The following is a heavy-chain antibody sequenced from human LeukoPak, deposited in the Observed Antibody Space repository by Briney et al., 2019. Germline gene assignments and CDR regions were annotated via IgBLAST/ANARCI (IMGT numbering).Heavy chain of an antibody. CDR2: ISGSGGST. CDR1: GFTFSSYA. V-gene: IGHV3-23*01. CDR3: AKDPAVVVAAGFDY. D-gene: IGHD2-15*01. J-gene: IGHJ4*02. Sequence: PGGSLRLSCSASGFTFSSYAMSWVRQAPGKGLEWVAAISGSGGSTYYADSVKGRFTISRDNSKNTPYLQMSSLRADDTDVYYCAKDPAVVVAAGFDYWGQGTLVTVSS.